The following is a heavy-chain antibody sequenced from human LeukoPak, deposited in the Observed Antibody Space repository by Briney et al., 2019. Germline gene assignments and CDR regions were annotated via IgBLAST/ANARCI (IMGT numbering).Heavy chain of an antibody. J-gene: IGHJ4*02. CDR1: GYTFTGYY. D-gene: IGHD3-22*01. CDR3: AREKEDDSSAQGNFDY. CDR2: INPNSGGT. Sequence: ASVKVSCKAPGYTFTGYYMHWVRQAPGQGLEWMGWINPNSGGTNYAQKFQGRVTMTRDTSISTAYMELSRLRSDDTAVYYCAREKEDDSSAQGNFDYWGQGTLVTVSS. V-gene: IGHV1-2*02.